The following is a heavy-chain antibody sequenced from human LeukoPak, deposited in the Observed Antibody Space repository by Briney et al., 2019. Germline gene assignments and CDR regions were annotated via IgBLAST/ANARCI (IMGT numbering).Heavy chain of an antibody. CDR3: ASTEKGINWFDP. CDR2: IYYSGTN. CDR1: GGSISSSNYY. J-gene: IGHJ5*02. D-gene: IGHD2-15*01. Sequence: SETLSLTCTVSGGSISSSNYYWGWIRQPPGKGLEWIGSIYYSGTNYYNPSLKSRVTISVDMSKNQFSLKLSSVTAADTAVYYCASTEKGINWFDPWGQGTLVTVSS. V-gene: IGHV4-39*01.